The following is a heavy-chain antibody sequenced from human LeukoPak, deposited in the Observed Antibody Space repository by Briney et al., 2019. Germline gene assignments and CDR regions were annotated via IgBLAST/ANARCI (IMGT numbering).Heavy chain of an antibody. CDR3: ARLTYNWNDKGAFDI. Sequence: AASVKVSCKASGYTFTSYYMHWVRQAPGQGLEWMGIINPSGGSTSYAQKFQGTVTMTRDTSTSTVYMELSSLRSEDTAVYYCARLTYNWNDKGAFDIWGQGTMVTVSS. D-gene: IGHD1-20*01. J-gene: IGHJ3*02. CDR1: GYTFTSYY. CDR2: INPSGGST. V-gene: IGHV1-46*01.